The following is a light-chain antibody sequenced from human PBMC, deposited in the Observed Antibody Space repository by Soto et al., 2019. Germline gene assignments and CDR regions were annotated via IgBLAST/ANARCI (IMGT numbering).Light chain of an antibody. CDR1: QSINSD. J-gene: IGKJ1*01. CDR2: GAS. CDR3: QQYGSSTWT. Sequence: EIVMTQSPATLSVSPGETTRLSCRASQSINSDVAWYQQKPGQAPRLLIYGASSRATGIPDRFSSSGSGTDFTLTISRLEPEDFAVYYCQQYGSSTWTFGQGTKVDI. V-gene: IGKV3-20*01.